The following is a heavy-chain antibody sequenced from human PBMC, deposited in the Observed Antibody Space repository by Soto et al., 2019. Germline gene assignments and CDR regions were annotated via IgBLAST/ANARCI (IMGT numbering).Heavy chain of an antibody. V-gene: IGHV3-30*03. D-gene: IGHD3-22*01. Sequence: QVQLVESGGGVVQPGRSLRLTCAASGFTFSDSGMHWVRQAPGKGLEWVGRVSNDGNRKYYADSVKGRFTISRDNSENTLYLQMNRLRAEDTAVYYCARWVGGSMYDNSGKYDSWGQGTLVTVSS. CDR3: ARWVGGSMYDNSGKYDS. CDR1: GFTFSDSG. J-gene: IGHJ5*01. CDR2: VSNDGNRK.